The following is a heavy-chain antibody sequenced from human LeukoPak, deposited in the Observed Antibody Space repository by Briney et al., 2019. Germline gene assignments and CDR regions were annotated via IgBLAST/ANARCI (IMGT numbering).Heavy chain of an antibody. V-gene: IGHV3-7*03. D-gene: IGHD3-10*01. CDR2: TRQDGSEA. CDR3: AREYGSVRGAPSRDDTFDI. Sequence: GGSLRLSCVASGFDFSDYWMSWVRQAPGKGLEWVANTRQDGSEAYYVDSVKGRFTISRDNAKNSLYVQMNSLRVEDTAVYYCAREYGSVRGAPSRDDTFDIWGQGTMVTVSS. CDR1: GFDFSDYW. J-gene: IGHJ3*02.